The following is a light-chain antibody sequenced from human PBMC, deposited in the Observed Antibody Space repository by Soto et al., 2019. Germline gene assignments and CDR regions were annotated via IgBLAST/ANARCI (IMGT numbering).Light chain of an antibody. CDR1: QSVTSNN. J-gene: IGKJ5*01. CDR3: QQYGSSPIT. CDR2: GIS. Sequence: DIVLTQSPDTLFLSPGETATLSCRASQSVTSNNLGWYQCKRGQAPRLLIYGISSRSTGIPDRFSGSGSGTDFTLTISRLEPEDFAVYYCQQYGSSPITFGQGTRLEIK. V-gene: IGKV3-20*01.